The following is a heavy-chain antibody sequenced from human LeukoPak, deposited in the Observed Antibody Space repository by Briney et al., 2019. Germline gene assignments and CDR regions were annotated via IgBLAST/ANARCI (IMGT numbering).Heavy chain of an antibody. CDR1: GFTFSSYG. CDR3: ARAKVVPAAILAVFKDYYGMDV. Sequence: GGSLRLSCAASGFTFSSYGMHWVRQAPGKGLEWVAVIWYDGSNKYYADSVKGRFTISRDNSKNTLYLQMNSLRAEDTAVYYCARAKVVPAAILAVFKDYYGMDVWGQGTTVTVSS. J-gene: IGHJ6*02. V-gene: IGHV3-33*01. CDR2: IWYDGSNK. D-gene: IGHD2-2*02.